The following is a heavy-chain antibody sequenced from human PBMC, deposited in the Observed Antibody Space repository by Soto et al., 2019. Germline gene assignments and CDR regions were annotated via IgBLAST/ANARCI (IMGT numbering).Heavy chain of an antibody. D-gene: IGHD4-17*01. CDR3: ARQGDYGDREYYFDY. CDR1: GFTVSSNY. J-gene: IGHJ4*02. Sequence: EVQLVESGGGLIQPGGSLRLSCAASGFTVSSNYMSWVRQAPGKGLEWVSVIYSGGSTYYAASVKGRFTISRDNFKNTLYLQMNSLRAEDTAVYYCARQGDYGDREYYFDYWGQGTLVTVSS. V-gene: IGHV3-53*01. CDR2: IYSGGST.